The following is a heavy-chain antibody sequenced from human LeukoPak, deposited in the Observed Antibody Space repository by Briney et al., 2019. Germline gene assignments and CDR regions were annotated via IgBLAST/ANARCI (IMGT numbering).Heavy chain of an antibody. CDR2: IIPIFGTA. V-gene: IGHV1-69*05. Sequence: SVKVSCKASGGTFSSYAICWVRQAPGQGLEWMGGIIPIFGTANYAQKFQGRVTITTDESTSTAYMELSSLRSEDTAVYYCASDRREGTSTWGQGTLVTVSS. CDR1: GGTFSSYA. CDR3: ASDRREGTST. D-gene: IGHD1-14*01. J-gene: IGHJ5*02.